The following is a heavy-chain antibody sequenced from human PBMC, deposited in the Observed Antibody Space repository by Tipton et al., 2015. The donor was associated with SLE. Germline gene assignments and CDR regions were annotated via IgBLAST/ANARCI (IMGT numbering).Heavy chain of an antibody. J-gene: IGHJ3*02. V-gene: IGHV4-59*01. CDR2: IYYSGSTNYSGST. D-gene: IGHD3-10*01. CDR3: ARGGVLGFHPSAFDI. Sequence: TLSLTCTVSGGSISSYYWSWIRQTPGKGLEWIGYIYYSGSTNYSGSTNYNPSLKSRVTISLDTSKSQFSLKLSSVTAADTAVYYCARGGVLGFHPSAFDIWGPGTMVTVSS. CDR1: GGSISSYY.